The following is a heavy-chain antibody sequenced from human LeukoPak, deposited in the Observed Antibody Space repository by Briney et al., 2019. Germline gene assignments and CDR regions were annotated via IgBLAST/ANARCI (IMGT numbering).Heavy chain of an antibody. Sequence: KPSVTLSLTCTVTGGSISSDYWSWIRQPPGKGLEGFGYIFYSRTTSYNPSLQRRVTISVDTSKNQFSLKPSSVTAADTAVYYCARHVTYYGRAVWGQGTTVTVSS. D-gene: IGHD5-18*01. J-gene: IGHJ6*02. CDR2: IFYSRTT. V-gene: IGHV4-59*08. CDR1: GGSISSDY. CDR3: ARHVTYYGRAV.